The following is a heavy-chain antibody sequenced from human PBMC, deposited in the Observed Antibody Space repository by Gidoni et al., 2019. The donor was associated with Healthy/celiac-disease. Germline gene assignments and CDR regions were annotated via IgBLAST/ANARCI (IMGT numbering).Heavy chain of an antibody. J-gene: IGHJ4*02. D-gene: IGHD6-13*01. CDR1: GVSITSRGYS. CDR3: ASTYSSSRGPDWTYYFDY. CDR2: IYYSGRT. V-gene: IGHV4-31*03. Sequence: QLPLQESGPGLLTPSQPPSLTCTVSGVSITSRGYSWSWIRQHPGKGLEWIGYIYYSGRTYYNPSLKSRVTISVDTSKNQFSLKLSSVTAADTAVYYCASTYSSSRGPDWTYYFDYWGQGTLVTVSS.